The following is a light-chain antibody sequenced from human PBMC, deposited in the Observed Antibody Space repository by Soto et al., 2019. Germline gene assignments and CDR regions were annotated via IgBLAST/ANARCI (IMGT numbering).Light chain of an antibody. V-gene: IGKV3D-20*02. Sequence: EVVMTQSPTTLSVSPGERATLSCRASQSVSSSYLAWYQQKPGQAPRLLIYDASNRAPGIPARFSGSGSGTDFTLTISSLEPDDFAVYYCQQRSSWPRITFGQGTRLEIK. CDR3: QQRSSWPRIT. J-gene: IGKJ5*01. CDR2: DAS. CDR1: QSVSSSY.